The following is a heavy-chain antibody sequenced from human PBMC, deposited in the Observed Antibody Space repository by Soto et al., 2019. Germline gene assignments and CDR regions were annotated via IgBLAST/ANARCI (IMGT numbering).Heavy chain of an antibody. J-gene: IGHJ3*02. V-gene: IGHV3-30-3*01. Sequence: QVQLVESGGGVVQPGRSLRLSCAASGFTFSSYAMHWVRQAPGKGLEWAAVISYDGSNKYYADSGKGRFTISRDNSKNTMYLQMNSMRVEDTAVYYCARAFAHMYYYDSSGSDAFDIWGQGTMVTVSS. CDR2: ISYDGSNK. CDR1: GFTFSSYA. D-gene: IGHD3-22*01. CDR3: ARAFAHMYYYDSSGSDAFDI.